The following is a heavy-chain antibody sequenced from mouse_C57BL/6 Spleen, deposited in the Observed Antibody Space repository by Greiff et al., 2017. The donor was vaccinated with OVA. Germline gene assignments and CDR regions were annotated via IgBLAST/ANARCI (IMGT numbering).Heavy chain of an antibody. CDR2: IDPTSGGT. J-gene: IGHJ1*01. CDR1: GYTFTSYW. CDR3: SRGAIYDVFYCSIDV. Sequence: VQLQQPGAELVKPGASVKLSCKASGYTFTSYWMHWVKQRPGRGLEWIGRIDPTSGGTKYNEKFKGKATLTVDKPSSTAYMQLSSLTSEDSAVYYCSRGAIYDVFYCSIDVWGPGTPVTVSS. D-gene: IGHD2-3*01. V-gene: IGHV1-72*01.